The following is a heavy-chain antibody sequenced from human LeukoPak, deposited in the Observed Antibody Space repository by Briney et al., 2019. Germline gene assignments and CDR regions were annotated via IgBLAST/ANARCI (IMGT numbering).Heavy chain of an antibody. CDR1: GFTFDDYT. V-gene: IGHV3-43*01. J-gene: IGHJ6*02. CDR2: ISWDGGST. Sequence: GGSLRLSCAASGFTFDDYTMHWVRQAPGKGLEWVSLISWDGGSTYYADSVKGRFTISRDNSKNSLYLQMNSLKTEDTALYYCARGQYYYGMDVWGQGTTVTVSS. CDR3: ARGQYYYGMDV.